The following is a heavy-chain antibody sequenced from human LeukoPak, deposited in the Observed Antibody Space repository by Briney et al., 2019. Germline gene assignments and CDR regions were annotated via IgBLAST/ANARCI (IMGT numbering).Heavy chain of an antibody. CDR3: ARGTGYCSSTSCPDFDY. D-gene: IGHD2-2*01. Sequence: SETLSLTCTVSGGSISSYYWSWIRQPPGKGLEWIGYIYYSGSTNYNPSLKSRVTISVDTSKNQFSLKLSSVTAADTAVYYCARGTGYCSSTSCPDFDYWGQGTLVTVSS. CDR1: GGSISSYY. V-gene: IGHV4-59*08. J-gene: IGHJ4*02. CDR2: IYYSGST.